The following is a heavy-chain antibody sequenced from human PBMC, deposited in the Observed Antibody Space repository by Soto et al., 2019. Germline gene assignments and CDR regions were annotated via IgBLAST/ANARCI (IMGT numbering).Heavy chain of an antibody. V-gene: IGHV3-7*01. CDR1: GFTFSSYW. CDR3: ARRISLYYYYYMDV. CDR2: IKQDGSEK. Sequence: QPGGSLRLSCAASGFTFSSYWMSWVRQAPGKGLEWVANIKQDGSEKYYVDSVKGRFTISRDNAKNSLYLQMNSLRAEDTAVYYCARRISLYYYYYMDVWGKGTTVTVSS. J-gene: IGHJ6*03.